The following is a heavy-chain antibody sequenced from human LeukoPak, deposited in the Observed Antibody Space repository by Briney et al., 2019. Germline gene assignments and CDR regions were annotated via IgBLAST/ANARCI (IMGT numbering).Heavy chain of an antibody. D-gene: IGHD4-17*01. Sequence: PSQTLSLTCTVSGDSIRSVDYYWSWIRQPPGKGLEWIGYIHYSGSTSYIPSLESRVTISLDTSKNQYSLKLISMTAADTAVYYCARGYYGDYPISYWGQGTLVTVSS. CDR3: ARGYYGDYPISY. CDR1: GDSIRSVDYY. V-gene: IGHV4-30-4*01. J-gene: IGHJ4*02. CDR2: IHYSGST.